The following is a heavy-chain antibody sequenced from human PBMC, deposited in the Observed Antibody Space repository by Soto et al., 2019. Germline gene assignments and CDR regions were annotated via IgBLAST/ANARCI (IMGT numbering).Heavy chain of an antibody. D-gene: IGHD3-10*01. V-gene: IGHV1-18*01. CDR1: GGTFSSYA. CDR2: ISAYNGNT. J-gene: IGHJ6*02. CDR3: ARGGRGVRGVYYYGMDV. Sequence: ASVKVSCKASGGTFSSYAISWVRQAPGQGLEWMGWISAYNGNTNYAQKLQGRVTMTTDTSTSTAYMELRSLRSDDTAVYYCARGGRGVRGVYYYGMDVWGQGTTVTVSS.